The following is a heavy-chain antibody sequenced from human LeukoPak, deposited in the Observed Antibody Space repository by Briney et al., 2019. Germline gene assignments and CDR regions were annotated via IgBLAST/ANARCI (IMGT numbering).Heavy chain of an antibody. CDR1: GYSISSGYY. V-gene: IGHV4-38-2*02. Sequence: SETLSLTCTVSGYSISSGYYWGWIRQPPGKGLEWIGSIYHSGSTYYNPSLKSRVTISVDTSKNQFSLKLSSVTAADTAVYYCARDRIYDSSGYYYEGAFDIWGQGTMVTVSS. J-gene: IGHJ3*02. D-gene: IGHD3-22*01. CDR3: ARDRIYDSSGYYYEGAFDI. CDR2: IYHSGST.